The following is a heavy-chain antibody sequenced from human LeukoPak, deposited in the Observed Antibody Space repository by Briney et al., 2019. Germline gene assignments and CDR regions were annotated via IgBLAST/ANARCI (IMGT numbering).Heavy chain of an antibody. CDR3: ARGPTMVRGVITDTGFDY. CDR1: GGTFSSYA. Sequence: VASVKVSCKASGGTFSSYAISWVRQAPGQGLEWMGGIILIFGTANYAQKFQGRVTITADKSTSTAYMELSSLRSEDTAVYYCARGPTMVRGVITDTGFDYWGQGTLVTVSS. CDR2: IILIFGTA. V-gene: IGHV1-69*06. D-gene: IGHD3-10*01. J-gene: IGHJ4*02.